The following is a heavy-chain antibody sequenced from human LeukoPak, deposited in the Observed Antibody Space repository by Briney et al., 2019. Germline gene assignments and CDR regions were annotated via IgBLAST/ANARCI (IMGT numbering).Heavy chain of an antibody. V-gene: IGHV3-23*01. J-gene: IGHJ4*02. CDR3: TKVLSGSQDY. CDR1: GFSFSSYA. Sequence: GGSLRLSCAGSGFSFSSYALSWVRQAPGKALEWVSTIGGGGENTYYADSVKGRFIISRDNSKDTFYLQMNSLRAEDTAVYYCTKVLSGSQDYWGQGTLVTVFS. CDR2: IGGGGENT. D-gene: IGHD1-26*01.